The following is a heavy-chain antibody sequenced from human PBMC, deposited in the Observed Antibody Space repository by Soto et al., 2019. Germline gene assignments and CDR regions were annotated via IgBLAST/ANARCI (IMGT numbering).Heavy chain of an antibody. CDR1: GFPFSSYG. Sequence: GGSLSLSSAASGFPFSSYGMHWVRQAPGKGLEWVAVISYDGSNKYYADSVKGRFTISRDNSKNTLYLQMNSLRAEDTAVYYCAKADLGYCSGGSCYPAYYYYGMDVWGQGTTVTVSS. V-gene: IGHV3-30*18. J-gene: IGHJ6*02. CDR2: ISYDGSNK. D-gene: IGHD2-15*01. CDR3: AKADLGYCSGGSCYPAYYYYGMDV.